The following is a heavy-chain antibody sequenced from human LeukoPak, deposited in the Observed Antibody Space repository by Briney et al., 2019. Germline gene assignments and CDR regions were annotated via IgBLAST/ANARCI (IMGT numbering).Heavy chain of an antibody. D-gene: IGHD6-19*01. Sequence: ASVKVSCKASGYTFTSYAMHWVRQAPGQRLEWMGWINAGNGNTKYSQKFQGRVTITRDTSASTAYMELSSLRSEDTAVYYCARVLGRIAVAGTLGYWGQGTLVTVS. J-gene: IGHJ4*02. V-gene: IGHV1-3*01. CDR2: INAGNGNT. CDR1: GYTFTSYA. CDR3: ARVLGRIAVAGTLGY.